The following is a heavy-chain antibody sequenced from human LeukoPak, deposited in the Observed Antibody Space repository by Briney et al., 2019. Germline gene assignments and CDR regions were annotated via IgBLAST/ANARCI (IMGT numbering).Heavy chain of an antibody. V-gene: IGHV3-21*01. CDR1: GFTFNIYT. Sequence: PGGSLRLSCAASGFTFNIYTMTWVRQAPGKGLEWVSSIGSSSRYIYYADSVKGRFTISRDNDKNSVYLQMNSLRAEDTAVYYCARGRGSSAPMSNSAFGYWGQGALVTVSS. CDR3: ARGRGSSAPMSNSAFGY. CDR2: IGSSSRYI. J-gene: IGHJ4*02. D-gene: IGHD4-23*01.